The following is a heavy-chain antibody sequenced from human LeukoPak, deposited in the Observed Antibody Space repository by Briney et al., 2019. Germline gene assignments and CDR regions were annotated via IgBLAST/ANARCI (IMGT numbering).Heavy chain of an antibody. J-gene: IGHJ6*02. CDR1: GDSITGYF. V-gene: IGHV4-59*08. CDR3: ARLARVAAAGSYSYHSLDV. Sequence: SETLSLTCTVSGDSITGYFWSWIRQPPGKGLEWLGYIHYSGFTNYNPSLKSRVTISVDTSKNQFSLRLSSVTAADTAVYYCARLARVAAAGSYSYHSLDVWGQGTTVTVSS. D-gene: IGHD6-13*01. CDR2: IHYSGFT.